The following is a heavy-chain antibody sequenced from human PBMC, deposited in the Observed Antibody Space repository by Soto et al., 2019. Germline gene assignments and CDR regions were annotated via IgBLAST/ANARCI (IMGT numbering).Heavy chain of an antibody. CDR1: GYTFTGYY. V-gene: IGHV1-2*04. CDR3: ARGGIAARPVYYYGVDV. CDR2: INPNSGGT. J-gene: IGHJ6*02. D-gene: IGHD6-6*01. Sequence: ASVKVSCKASGYTFTGYYMHWVRQAPGQGLEWMGWINPNSGGTNYAQKFQGWVTMTRDTSISTAYMELSRLRSDDTAVYYCARGGIAARPVYYYGVDVWGQGTTVTVSS.